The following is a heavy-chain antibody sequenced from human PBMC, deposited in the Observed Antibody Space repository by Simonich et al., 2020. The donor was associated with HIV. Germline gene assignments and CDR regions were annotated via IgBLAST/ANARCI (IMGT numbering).Heavy chain of an antibody. J-gene: IGHJ4*02. CDR2: INHSGST. CDR3: ARGFYQRLYYFDY. D-gene: IGHD2-2*01. V-gene: IGHV4-34*01. Sequence: QVQLQQWGAGLLKPSETLSLTCAVYGGSFSGYYWSWSRQPPGKGLAWNGEINHSGSTNYNPSLKSRVTIAVDTSKNQFSLKLSSVTAADTAVYYCARGFYQRLYYFDYWGQGTLVTVSS. CDR1: GGSFSGYY.